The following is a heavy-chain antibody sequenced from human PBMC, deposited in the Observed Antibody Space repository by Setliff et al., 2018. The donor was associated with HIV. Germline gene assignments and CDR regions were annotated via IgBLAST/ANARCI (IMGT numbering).Heavy chain of an antibody. V-gene: IGHV5-51*01. CDR1: GYTFTNYW. CDR2: IYPGDSDT. CDR3: ARQPTDTSGYNNWFDS. Sequence: PGESLKISCRGSGYTFTNYWIGWVRQMPGRGLEWMGIIYPGDSDTRYSPSFEGQVTMSADKSINTAYLQWNSLKASGTAMYYCARQPTDTSGYNNWFDSWGQGTQVTVSS. D-gene: IGHD3-3*01. J-gene: IGHJ5*01.